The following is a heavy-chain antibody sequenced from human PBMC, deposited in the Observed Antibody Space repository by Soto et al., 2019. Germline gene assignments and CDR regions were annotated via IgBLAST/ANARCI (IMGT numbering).Heavy chain of an antibody. V-gene: IGHV1-69*02. D-gene: IGHD3-10*01. Sequence: QVQLVQSGAEVKKPGSSVKVSCKASGGTFSSYTISWVRQAPGQGLEWMGRIIPILGIANYAQKFQGRVTXTXXKATSTAHMELSSLRSEDTAVYYCARGGEAEYFQHWGQGTLVTVSS. CDR3: ARGGEAEYFQH. CDR2: IIPILGIA. CDR1: GGTFSSYT. J-gene: IGHJ1*01.